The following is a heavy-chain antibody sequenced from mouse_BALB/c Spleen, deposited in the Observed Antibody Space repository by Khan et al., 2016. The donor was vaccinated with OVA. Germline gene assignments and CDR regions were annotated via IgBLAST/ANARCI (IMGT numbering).Heavy chain of an antibody. CDR3: ARPPYFSYVMVY. J-gene: IGHJ4*01. V-gene: IGHV9-3-1*01. CDR1: GYTFTSYG. Sequence: QIQLVQSGPELKKPGETVKISCKASGYTFTSYGMNWVKQAPGKGLKWMGWINTYTGEPTYGDDFKGRFAFSLETSASTAYLQINNLKNEDTATDFWARPPYFSYVMVYWGQGTSVTVSP. CDR2: INTYTGEP. D-gene: IGHD2-10*01.